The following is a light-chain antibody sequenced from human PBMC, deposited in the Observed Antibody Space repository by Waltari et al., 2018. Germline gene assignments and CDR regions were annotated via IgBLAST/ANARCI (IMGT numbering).Light chain of an antibody. Sequence: DIQMTQSPATLSASVGDRVTLPCPAGQCVSPWLAWCQQKPGKAPNLLIYQTSFLDTGVPSRFSGSGSETDFSLTIDGLQPEDFATYYCQQYHDYPFTFGQGTKLEIK. J-gene: IGKJ2*01. V-gene: IGKV1-5*03. CDR2: QTS. CDR1: QCVSPW. CDR3: QQYHDYPFT.